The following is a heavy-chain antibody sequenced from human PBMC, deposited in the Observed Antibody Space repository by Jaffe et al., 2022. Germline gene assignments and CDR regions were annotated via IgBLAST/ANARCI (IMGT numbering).Heavy chain of an antibody. J-gene: IGHJ3*02. CDR2: ISASGDNS. Sequence: EVQVLESGGDLVQPGGSLRLSCAASGFIFSNSDMSWVRQVPGKGLEWVSSISASGDNSYYADSVRGRFTISRDNPKNTIYLQMHSLRAEDTAVYFCARKGVVVVGLAQDAFDKWGQGTKVTVSS. CDR1: GFIFSNSD. D-gene: IGHD2-21*01. CDR3: ARKGVVVVGLAQDAFDK. V-gene: IGHV3-23*01.